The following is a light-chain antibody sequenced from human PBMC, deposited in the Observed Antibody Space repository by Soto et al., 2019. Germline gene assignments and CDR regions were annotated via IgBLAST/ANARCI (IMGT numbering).Light chain of an antibody. V-gene: IGKV3-15*01. CDR3: QQYNNWPYT. J-gene: IGKJ2*01. Sequence: EIVMTQSPATLSVSVGDRATISCRASQSVSRNLAWYQQKPGQAPKLLIYGASTLDTGIPSRFSGSGSGTEFTLTISSLQPEDFAVYYCQQYNNWPYTFGQGTKLEIK. CDR1: QSVSRN. CDR2: GAS.